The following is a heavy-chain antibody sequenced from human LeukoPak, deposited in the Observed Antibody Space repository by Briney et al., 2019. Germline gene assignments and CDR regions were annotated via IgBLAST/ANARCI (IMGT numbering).Heavy chain of an antibody. CDR1: GFTFNSYW. J-gene: IGHJ4*02. Sequence: GGSLRLSCAASGFTFNSYWMNWVRQAPGKGLEWVANIKRDGSEKYYVDSVKGRFTISRDNAKNSLDLRMNSLRVEDTAVYYCARLGPASSGWPESFDYWGQGTLVTVSS. CDR2: IKRDGSEK. D-gene: IGHD6-19*01. V-gene: IGHV3-7*03. CDR3: ARLGPASSGWPESFDY.